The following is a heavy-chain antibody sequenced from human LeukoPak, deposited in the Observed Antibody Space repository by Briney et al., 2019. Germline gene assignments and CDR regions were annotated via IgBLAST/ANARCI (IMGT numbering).Heavy chain of an antibody. CDR2: IHRSSDTI. Sequence: QPGGSLRLSCAASGFTLSSASMNWVRQAPGKGLEWISYIHRSSDTIYYADSVKGRFTISRDNAKNSLYLQMNSLRAEDTALYYCAKDIVVRLRLYYYGMDVWGQGTTVTVSS. J-gene: IGHJ6*02. D-gene: IGHD2-21*01. CDR3: AKDIVVRLRLYYYGMDV. CDR1: GFTLSSAS. V-gene: IGHV3-48*04.